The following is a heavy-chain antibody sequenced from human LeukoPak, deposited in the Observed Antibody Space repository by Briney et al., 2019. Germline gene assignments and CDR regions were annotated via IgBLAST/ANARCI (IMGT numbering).Heavy chain of an antibody. CDR2: IYHSGST. CDR1: GGSISSGGYY. J-gene: IGHJ3*02. CDR3: ARAWGVGQGPAGIVDAFDI. Sequence: SSETLSLTCTVSGGSISSGGYYWSWIRQPPGKGLEWIGYIYHSGSTYYNPSLKSRVTISVDRSKNQFSLKLSSVTAADTAVYYCARAWGVGQGPAGIVDAFDIWGQGTMVTVSS. V-gene: IGHV4-30-2*01. D-gene: IGHD2-2*01.